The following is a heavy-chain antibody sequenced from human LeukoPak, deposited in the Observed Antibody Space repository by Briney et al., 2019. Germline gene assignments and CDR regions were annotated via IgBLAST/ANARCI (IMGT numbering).Heavy chain of an antibody. CDR1: GFTFSIYA. CDR3: ARPSDGHYAQGGYFDY. Sequence: GGSLRLSCAASGFTFSIYAIHWVRQAPGRGLEWVSVIWYDGSHLYYADSVMGRFTISRDNSKNTLYLQMNSLRVEDTAVYYCARPSDGHYAQGGYFDYWGQGALVTVSS. CDR2: IWYDGSHL. V-gene: IGHV3-33*01. D-gene: IGHD4-17*01. J-gene: IGHJ4*02.